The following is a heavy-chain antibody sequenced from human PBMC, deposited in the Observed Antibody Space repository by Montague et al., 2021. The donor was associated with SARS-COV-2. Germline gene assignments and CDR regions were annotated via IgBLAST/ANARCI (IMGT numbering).Heavy chain of an antibody. V-gene: IGHV4-61*02. D-gene: IGHD1-26*01. CDR1: GAYISTGIYY. J-gene: IGHJ4*02. CDR2: IRTTGHT. CDR3: ARFGSGTLEFDL. Sequence: TLSLTCTVSGAYISTGIYYWSWIRQPAGKGLEWIGRIRTTGHTDYNSSLESRVFMSVDTSTNQFSLSLTSVTAADTAVYFCARFGSGTLEFDLWGQGTLATVSS.